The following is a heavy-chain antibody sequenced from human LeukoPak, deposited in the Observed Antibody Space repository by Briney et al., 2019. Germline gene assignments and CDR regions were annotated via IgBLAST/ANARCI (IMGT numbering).Heavy chain of an antibody. Sequence: GGSLRLPCAASRHTVRRNYMSGVRQAPGKGLEWVSVIYSGGSTYYADSVKGRFTISRHNSKNTLYLQMNSLRAAATAVYYCARDRVSRSEPTTVVTLEEIWGQGTLVTVSS. V-gene: IGHV3-53*04. CDR2: IYSGGST. CDR1: RHTVRRNY. CDR3: ARDRVSRSEPTTVVTLEEI. D-gene: IGHD4-23*01. J-gene: IGHJ4*02.